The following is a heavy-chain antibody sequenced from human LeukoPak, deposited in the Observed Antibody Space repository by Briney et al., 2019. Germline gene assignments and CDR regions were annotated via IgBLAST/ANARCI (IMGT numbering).Heavy chain of an antibody. D-gene: IGHD6-13*01. J-gene: IGHJ4*02. CDR1: GFTFSTYA. V-gene: IGHV3-64*01. Sequence: PGGSLRLSCAASGFTFSTYAMHWVRQAPGKGLDYVSAISSNGGSTYYANSVKGRFTISRDNAKNSLYLQMNSLRAEDTAVYYCAREAAAGTWGQGTLVTVSS. CDR2: ISSNGGST. CDR3: AREAAAGT.